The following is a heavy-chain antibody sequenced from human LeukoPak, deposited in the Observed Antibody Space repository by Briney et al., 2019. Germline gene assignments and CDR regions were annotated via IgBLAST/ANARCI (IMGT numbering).Heavy chain of an antibody. V-gene: IGHV4-59*05. CDR2: IYYSGST. CDR1: GGSVSSYY. CDR3: ATAGLQVIDY. J-gene: IGHJ4*02. Sequence: SETLSLTCTVSGGSVSSYYWSWIRQPPGKGLEWIGSIYYSGSTYYNPSLKRRVTISVDTSKNQFSLKLSSVTAADTAVYYCATAGLQVIDYWGQGTLVTVSS. D-gene: IGHD4-11*01.